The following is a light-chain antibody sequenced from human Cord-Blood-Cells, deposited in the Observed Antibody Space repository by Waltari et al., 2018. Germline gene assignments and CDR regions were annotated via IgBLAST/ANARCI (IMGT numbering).Light chain of an antibody. CDR1: QSISSY. V-gene: IGKV1-39*01. CDR2: AAS. J-gene: IGKJ1*01. CDR3: QQSYSTPWT. Sequence: DIQMTQSPSSLSASVGERVTITCRARQSISSYLNWYQQKPGKAPKLLIYAASSLQSGVPSRFSGSGSGTDFTLTISSLQPEDFATYYCQQSYSTPWTFGQGTKVEIK.